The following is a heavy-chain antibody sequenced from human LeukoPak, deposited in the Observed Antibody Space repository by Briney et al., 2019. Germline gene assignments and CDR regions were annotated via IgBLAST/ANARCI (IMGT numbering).Heavy chain of an antibody. CDR1: GGTFSSYA. V-gene: IGHV1-69*06. D-gene: IGHD5-18*01. CDR2: IIPIFGTA. J-gene: IGHJ6*03. Sequence: SVKVSCKASGGTFSSYAISWVRQAPGQGLEWMGGIIPIFGTANYAQKFQGRVTITADKSTSTAYMELSSLRSEDTAVYYCARELWDTAMVTFGGYYYYYYYMDVWGKGTTVTVSS. CDR3: ARELWDTAMVTFGGYYYYYYYMDV.